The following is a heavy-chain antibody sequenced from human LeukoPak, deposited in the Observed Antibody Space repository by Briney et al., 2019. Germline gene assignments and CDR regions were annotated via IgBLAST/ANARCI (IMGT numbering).Heavy chain of an antibody. J-gene: IGHJ2*01. Sequence: SETLSLTCTVSGGSISSYYWSWIRQPAGKGLEWIGRIYTSGSTNYNPSLKSRVTMSVDTSKNQFSLKLSSVPAADTAVYYCARSDIIYYFPRAAVPNWYFDLWGRGTLVTVSS. V-gene: IGHV4-4*07. D-gene: IGHD6-13*01. CDR3: ARSDIIYYFPRAAVPNWYFDL. CDR1: GGSISSYY. CDR2: IYTSGST.